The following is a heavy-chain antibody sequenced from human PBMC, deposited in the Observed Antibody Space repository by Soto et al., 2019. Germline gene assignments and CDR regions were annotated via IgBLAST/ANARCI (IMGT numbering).Heavy chain of an antibody. Sequence: QVQLVESGGGVVQPGRSLRLSCAASGFTFSSYGMHWVRQAPGKGLEWVAVISYDGSNKYYADSVKGRFTISRDNSKNTLYLQMNSLRAEDTAVYYCASGRLVRSPYFDYWGQGTLVTVSS. V-gene: IGHV3-30*03. CDR2: ISYDGSNK. D-gene: IGHD6-19*01. CDR1: GFTFSSYG. CDR3: ASGRLVRSPYFDY. J-gene: IGHJ4*02.